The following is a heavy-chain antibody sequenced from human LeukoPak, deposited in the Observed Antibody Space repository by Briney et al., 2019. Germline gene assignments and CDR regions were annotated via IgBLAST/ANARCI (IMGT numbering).Heavy chain of an antibody. Sequence: GGSLRLSCAASGFIFGDYAMSWVRQAPGKGLEWVSAISKIGGEKFYADSVKGRFSISRDNSKNTLSLQMDSLRADDTALYYCVRDEWWIQFHYYGMDVWGQGTTVTVS. D-gene: IGHD2-15*01. CDR2: ISKIGGEK. J-gene: IGHJ6*02. V-gene: IGHV3-23*01. CDR3: VRDEWWIQFHYYGMDV. CDR1: GFIFGDYA.